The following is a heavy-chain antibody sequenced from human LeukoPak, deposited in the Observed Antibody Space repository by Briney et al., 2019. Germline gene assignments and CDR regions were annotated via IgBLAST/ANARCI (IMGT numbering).Heavy chain of an antibody. Sequence: PSETLSLTCTVSGGSISSYYWSWIRQPPGKGLEWIGYIYYSGSTNCNPSLKSRVTISVDTSKNQFSLKLSSVTAADTAVYYCARVDAAAGMSWGQGTQVTVSS. CDR1: GGSISSYY. D-gene: IGHD6-13*01. J-gene: IGHJ4*02. V-gene: IGHV4-59*01. CDR2: IYYSGST. CDR3: ARVDAAAGMS.